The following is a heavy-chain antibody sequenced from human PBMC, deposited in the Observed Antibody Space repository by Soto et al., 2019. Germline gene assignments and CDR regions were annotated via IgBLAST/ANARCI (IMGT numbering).Heavy chain of an antibody. CDR1: GYSISRGYY. CDR3: AREYSSSAGWFDP. Sequence: SETLSLTCGVSGYSISRGYYWGWIRQPPGKGLEWIGSIYHSGNTHYNQSLRSRVTISIDTSRNQFSLRLTSVIASDTAVYYCAREYSSSAGWFDPWGQGILVTVSS. J-gene: IGHJ5*02. V-gene: IGHV4-38-2*02. D-gene: IGHD6-6*01. CDR2: IYHSGNT.